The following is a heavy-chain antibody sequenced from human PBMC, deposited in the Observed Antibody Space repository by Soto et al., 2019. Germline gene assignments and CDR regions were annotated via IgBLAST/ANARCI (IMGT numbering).Heavy chain of an antibody. J-gene: IGHJ4*02. Sequence: PRGSLRFSCVSSVFNFSYAWMGWVRQAPGKGLDWVGRIKSKTDGGTTDYAAPVKGRFTSSRDDSKNTLYLQTNSLKTEDTAVYYCTTGKKWELIQGGSFDYWAQGTLFTVPS. D-gene: IGHD1-26*01. CDR3: TTGKKWELIQGGSFDY. V-gene: IGHV3-15*01. CDR2: IKSKTDGGTT. CDR1: VFNFSYAW.